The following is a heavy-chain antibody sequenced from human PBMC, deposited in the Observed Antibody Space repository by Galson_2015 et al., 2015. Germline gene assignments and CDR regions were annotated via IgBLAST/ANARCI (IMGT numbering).Heavy chain of an antibody. CDR2: IYPADSDT. J-gene: IGHJ5*02. D-gene: IGHD3-16*01. Sequence: QSGAEVKKPGESLKISCKASGYTFTDYWIGWVRQMPGKGLEWMGIIYPADSDTIFSTSFQGQVTMSADKSTNTAYLQWSSLKASDAAMCYRARRAVGASVWALGPSDPLGQGTLVTVSS. CDR3: ARRAVGASVWALGPSDP. CDR1: GYTFTDYW. V-gene: IGHV5-51*03.